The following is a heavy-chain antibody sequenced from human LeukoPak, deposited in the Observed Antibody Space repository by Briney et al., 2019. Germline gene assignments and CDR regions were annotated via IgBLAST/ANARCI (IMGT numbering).Heavy chain of an antibody. V-gene: IGHV4-61*02. CDR1: GGSISSGSYY. J-gene: IGHJ4*02. Sequence: SETLSLTCTVSGGSISSGSYYWSWIRQPAGKGLEWIGRIYTSGSTNYNPSLKSRVTISVDTSKNQFSLKLSSVTAADTAVYYCARRLRWVPAVDYWGQGTLVTVSS. D-gene: IGHD4-23*01. CDR2: IYTSGST. CDR3: ARRLRWVPAVDY.